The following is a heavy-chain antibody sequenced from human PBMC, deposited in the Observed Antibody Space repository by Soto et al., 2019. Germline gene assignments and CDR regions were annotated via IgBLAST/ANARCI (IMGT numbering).Heavy chain of an antibody. CDR1: GGSFSGYY. J-gene: IGHJ6*03. Sequence: PSETLSLTCAVYGGSFSGYYWSWIRQPPGKGLEWIGEINHSGSTNYNPSLKSRVTISVDTSKNQFSLKLSSVTAADTAVYYCARLGEQQLVLFGVHYYYYYMDVWGKGTTVTVSS. CDR2: INHSGST. CDR3: ARLGEQQLVLFGVHYYYYYMDV. D-gene: IGHD6-13*01. V-gene: IGHV4-34*01.